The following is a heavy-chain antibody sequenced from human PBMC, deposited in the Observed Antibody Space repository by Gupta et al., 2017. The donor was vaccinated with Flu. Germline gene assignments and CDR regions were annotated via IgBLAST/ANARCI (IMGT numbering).Heavy chain of an antibody. J-gene: IGHJ4*02. D-gene: IGHD6-6*01. CDR3: ARLVSSGRVDY. CDR1: GFPFSSYI. Sequence: EVQVGESGGGLVQPGGSLRLSCAVSGFPFSSYIIIWVRQAPGKGLEWISYISSASSTIYYADSVKGRFTISRDNAQNSLYLQMSSLRDEDTAVYYCARLVSSGRVDYWGQGTLITVSS. V-gene: IGHV3-48*02. CDR2: ISSASSTI.